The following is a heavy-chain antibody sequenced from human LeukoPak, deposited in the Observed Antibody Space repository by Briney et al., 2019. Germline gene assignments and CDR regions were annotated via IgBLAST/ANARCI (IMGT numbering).Heavy chain of an antibody. D-gene: IGHD3-10*01. CDR1: GFTFSSYS. V-gene: IGHV3-48*04. Sequence: PGGSLRLSCAASGFTFSSYSMNWVRQAPGKGLEWVSYISSSGSTIYYADSVKGRFTISRDNAKNSLYLQMNSLRAEDTAVYYCARSTVGSGPKDYWGQGTLVTVSS. CDR3: ARSTVGSGPKDY. CDR2: ISSSGSTI. J-gene: IGHJ4*02.